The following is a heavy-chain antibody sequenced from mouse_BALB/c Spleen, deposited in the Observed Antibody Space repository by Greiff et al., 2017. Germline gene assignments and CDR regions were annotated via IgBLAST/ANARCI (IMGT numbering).Heavy chain of an antibody. CDR1: GDSITSGY. D-gene: IGHD2-3*01. CDR3: ARYNGYSLYWYFDV. CDR2: ISYSGST. J-gene: IGHJ1*01. V-gene: IGHV3-8*02. Sequence: VQLQQSGPSLVKPSQTLSLTCSVTGDSITSGYWNWIRKFPGNKLEYMGYISYSGSTYYNPSLKSRISITRDTSKNQYYLQLNSVTTEDTATYYCARYNGYSLYWYFDVWGAGTTVTVSS.